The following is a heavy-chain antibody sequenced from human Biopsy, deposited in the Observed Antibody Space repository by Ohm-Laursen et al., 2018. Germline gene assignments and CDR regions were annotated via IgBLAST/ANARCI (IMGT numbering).Heavy chain of an antibody. V-gene: IGHV1-69*04. D-gene: IGHD3-10*01. J-gene: IGHJ6*02. CDR1: GDTFTTSA. CDR2: IIPILGTV. Sequence: SVKASCKASGDTFTTSAISWVRQVAGHGLDWMGRIIPILGTVDYGQNFQGRVTIRADTSTTFLELTSLRYDDTAVYYCASGDVGGIGLDVWGLGTTVTVSS. CDR3: ASGDVGGIGLDV.